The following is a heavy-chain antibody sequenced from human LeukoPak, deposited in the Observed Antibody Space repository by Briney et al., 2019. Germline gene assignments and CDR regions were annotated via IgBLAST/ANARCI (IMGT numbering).Heavy chain of an antibody. D-gene: IGHD3-16*01. V-gene: IGHV3-53*01. CDR3: VMHPPYSYYMDV. CDR1: GFTVSSNY. CDR2: IYSGGST. J-gene: IGHJ6*03. Sequence: GGSLRFSCAASGFTVSSNYMSWVRQAPGKGLEWGSVIYSGGSTYYADSVKGRFTISRDNSKNTLYLQMNSLRAEDTAVYYCVMHPPYSYYMDVWGKGTTVTVSS.